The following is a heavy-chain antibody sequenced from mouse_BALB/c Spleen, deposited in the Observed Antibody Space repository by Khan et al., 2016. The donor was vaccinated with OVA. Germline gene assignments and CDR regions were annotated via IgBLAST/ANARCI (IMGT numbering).Heavy chain of an antibody. J-gene: IGHJ3*01. D-gene: IGHD1-1*01. Sequence: EVMLVESGGDLVKPGGSLKPSCAASGFTFSTYGMSWVRQSPDKRLEWVATISSGGSYTYYPDNVKGRFTISRDNAKNTLYLQMSSLKSADTAMYYGARLAYYYNSEGFAYWGQGTLVTVSA. CDR1: GFTFSTYG. V-gene: IGHV5-6*01. CDR3: ARLAYYYNSEGFAY. CDR2: ISSGGSYT.